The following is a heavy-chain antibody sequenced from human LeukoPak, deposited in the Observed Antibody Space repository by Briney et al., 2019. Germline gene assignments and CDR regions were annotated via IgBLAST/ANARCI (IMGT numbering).Heavy chain of an antibody. CDR2: ISSSGSTI. CDR3: AELGITMIGGV. J-gene: IGHJ6*04. V-gene: IGHV3-48*03. CDR1: GFTFSGYE. Sequence: GGSLRLSCAASGFTFSGYEMNWVRQAPGRGLEWVSYISSSGSTIYYADSVKGRFTISRDNAKNSLYLQMNSLRAEDTAVYYCAELGITMIGGVWGKGTTVTISS. D-gene: IGHD3-10*02.